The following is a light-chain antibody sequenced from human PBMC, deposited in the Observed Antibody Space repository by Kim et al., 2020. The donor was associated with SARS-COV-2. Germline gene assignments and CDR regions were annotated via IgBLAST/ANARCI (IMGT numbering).Light chain of an antibody. V-gene: IGKV3-20*01. J-gene: IGKJ2*03. CDR1: QTVSKSY. Sequence: WSPGESATLSCRASQTVSKSYVAWHQQKPGQAPRLLIYGASTRAAGIPDRFTGSESGTDFTLTITSLAPEDFAVYFCLQYGDSPYSFGQGTKLEIK. CDR3: LQYGDSPYS. CDR2: GAS.